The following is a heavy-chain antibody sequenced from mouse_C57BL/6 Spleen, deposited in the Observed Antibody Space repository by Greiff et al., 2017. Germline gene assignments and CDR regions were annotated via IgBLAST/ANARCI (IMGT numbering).Heavy chain of an antibody. Sequence: EVQLQQSGPGLVKPSQSLSLTCSVTGYSITSGYYWNWIRQFPGNKLEWMGYISYDGSNNYNPSLKNRISITRDPSKNQFFLKLNSVTTEDTATYYCARERNYDGFAYWGQGTLVTVSA. CDR3: ARERNYDGFAY. V-gene: IGHV3-6*01. CDR1: GYSITSGYY. CDR2: ISYDGSN. D-gene: IGHD2-4*01. J-gene: IGHJ3*01.